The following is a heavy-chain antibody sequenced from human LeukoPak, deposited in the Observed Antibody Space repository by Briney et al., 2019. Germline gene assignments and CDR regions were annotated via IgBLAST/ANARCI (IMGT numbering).Heavy chain of an antibody. CDR1: GDSISSNY. J-gene: IGHJ3*02. V-gene: IGHV4-39*01. CDR2: IYYSGST. D-gene: IGHD3-10*01. Sequence: SETLSLTCTVSGDSISSNYWSWIRQPPGKGLEWIGSIYYSGSTYYNPSLKSRVTISVDTSKNQFSLKLSSVSAADTAVYYCARGLGYGSGSYYLGFDIWGQGTMVTVSS. CDR3: ARGLGYGSGSYYLGFDI.